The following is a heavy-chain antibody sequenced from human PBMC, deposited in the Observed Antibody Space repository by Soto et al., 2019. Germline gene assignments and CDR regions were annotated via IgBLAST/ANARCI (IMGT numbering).Heavy chain of an antibody. V-gene: IGHV4-4*02. J-gene: IGHJ4*02. D-gene: IGHD1-26*01. CDR3: ARVYSGSYSDS. Sequence: WETLSLTCTVSGGSISSNNWWSWVRQPPGKGLEWIGEIFHSGSTHYSPSLKSRVTISVDKSKNHFSLNLTSVTAADTAVYYCARVYSGSYSDSWGQGTLVTVSS. CDR1: GGSISSNNW. CDR2: IFHSGST.